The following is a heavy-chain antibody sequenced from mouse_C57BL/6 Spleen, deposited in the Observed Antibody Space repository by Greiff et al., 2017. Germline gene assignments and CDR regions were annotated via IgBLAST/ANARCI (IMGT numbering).Heavy chain of an antibody. D-gene: IGHD2-3*01. Sequence: VQLQQSGPGLVAPSQCLSITCTVSGFSLTSYGVSWVRQPPGKGLEWLGVIWGDGGTNNHSAPISRLGISKENSKSQVFLKLSRLQTDDAAAYYCTKEGGYYFWYFDVWGTGTTVTVSS. CDR2: IWGDGGT. J-gene: IGHJ1*03. V-gene: IGHV2-3*01. CDR3: TKEGGYYFWYFDV. CDR1: GFSLTSYG.